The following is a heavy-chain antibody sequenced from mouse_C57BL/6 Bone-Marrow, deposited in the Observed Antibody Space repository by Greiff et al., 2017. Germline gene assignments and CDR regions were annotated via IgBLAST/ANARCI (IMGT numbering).Heavy chain of an antibody. D-gene: IGHD4-1*01. CDR2: IHPNSGST. J-gene: IGHJ2*01. Sequence: QVQLQQPGAELVKPGASVKLSCKASGYTFTSYWMHWVKQRPGQGLEWIGMIHPNSGSTNYNEKFKSKATLTVDKSSSTAYMQHSSLTSDDSAVYYCARQALGPYLEDRGKGTTLTV. CDR1: GYTFTSYW. CDR3: ARQALGPYLED. V-gene: IGHV1-64*01.